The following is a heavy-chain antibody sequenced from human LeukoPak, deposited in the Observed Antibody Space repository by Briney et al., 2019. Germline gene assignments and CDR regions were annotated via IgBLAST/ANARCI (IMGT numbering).Heavy chain of an antibody. CDR2: ISYDGSNK. D-gene: IGHD3-22*01. CDR1: GFTFSSYA. J-gene: IGHJ4*02. CDR3: AKGNYYDSSGYGGVEYFDY. V-gene: IGHV3-30-3*01. Sequence: GGSLRLSCAASGFTFSSYAMHWVRQAPGKGLEWVAVISYDGSNKYYADSVKGRFTISRDNSKNTLYLQMNSLRAEDTAVYYCAKGNYYDSSGYGGVEYFDYWGQGTLVTVSS.